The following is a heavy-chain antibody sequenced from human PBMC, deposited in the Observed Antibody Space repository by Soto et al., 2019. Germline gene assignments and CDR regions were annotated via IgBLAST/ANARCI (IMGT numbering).Heavy chain of an antibody. CDR2: IYYSGST. D-gene: IGHD1-20*01. Sequence: SETLSLTCTVSGGSISSGGYYWSWIRQHPGKGLEWIGYIYYSGSTYYNPSLKSRVTISVDTSKNQFSLKLSSVTAADTAVYYCARGLVGIITGTTYYFDYWGQGTLVTVSS. J-gene: IGHJ4*02. CDR1: GGSISSGGYY. V-gene: IGHV4-31*03. CDR3: ARGLVGIITGTTYYFDY.